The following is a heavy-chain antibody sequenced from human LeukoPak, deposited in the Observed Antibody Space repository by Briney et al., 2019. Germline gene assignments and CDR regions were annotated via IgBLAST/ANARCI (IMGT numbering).Heavy chain of an antibody. CDR2: IYYSGST. CDR1: GGSISSYY. J-gene: IGHJ5*02. Sequence: PSETLSLTCTVSGGSISSYYWSWIRQPPGKGLEWIGYIYYSGSTNYNPSLKSRVTISVDTSKNQLSLKLSSVTAADTAVYYCARVGYCSSTSCGFDPWGQGTLVTVSS. D-gene: IGHD2-2*01. CDR3: ARVGYCSSTSCGFDP. V-gene: IGHV4-59*01.